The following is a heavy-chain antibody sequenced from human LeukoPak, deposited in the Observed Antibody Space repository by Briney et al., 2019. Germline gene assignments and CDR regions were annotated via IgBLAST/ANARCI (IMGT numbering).Heavy chain of an antibody. CDR3: ASEYCSGGNCYFDY. CDR1: GYTFTSYW. V-gene: IGHV5-51*01. Sequence: PGESLKISCKGSGYTFTSYWIGWVRQMPGKGLEYMGVTHPGNSETRYSPSFQGQVTISADRFISTAYLQWGSLKASDTAMYYCASEYCSGGNCYFDYWGQGTLVTVSS. CDR2: THPGNSET. D-gene: IGHD2-15*01. J-gene: IGHJ4*02.